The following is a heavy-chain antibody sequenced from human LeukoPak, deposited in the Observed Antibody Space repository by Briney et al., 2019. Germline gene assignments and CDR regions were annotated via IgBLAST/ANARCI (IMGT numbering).Heavy chain of an antibody. J-gene: IGHJ4*02. D-gene: IGHD6-6*01. CDR1: GGSISSHY. V-gene: IGHV4-59*11. CDR3: ARFPEYSSSRGKFDY. CDR2: IYYSGST. Sequence: SETLSLTCTVSGGSISSHYWSWIRQPPGKGLEWIGYIYYSGSTNYNPPLKSRVTISVDTSKNQFSLKLSSVTAADTAVYYCARFPEYSSSRGKFDYWGQGTLVTVSS.